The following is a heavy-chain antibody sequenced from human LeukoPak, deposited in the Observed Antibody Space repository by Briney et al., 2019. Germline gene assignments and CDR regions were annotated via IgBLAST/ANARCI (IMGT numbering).Heavy chain of an antibody. CDR1: GFTFSDHY. Sequence: PGGSLGLSCAASGFTFSDHYMSWIRQAPGKGLEWLCYISDDGRAIYYADSVKGRFTLSRDNSQNSLSLLMSSLRAEDTAVYYCARESKGLSVPFDFWGQGTLVTVSS. CDR2: ISDDGRAI. V-gene: IGHV3-11*01. CDR3: ARESKGLSVPFDF. J-gene: IGHJ4*02. D-gene: IGHD2-2*01.